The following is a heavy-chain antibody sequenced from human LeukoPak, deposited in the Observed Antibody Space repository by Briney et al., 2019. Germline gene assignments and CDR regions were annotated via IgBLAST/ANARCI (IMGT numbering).Heavy chain of an antibody. V-gene: IGHV4-34*01. CDR2: INHSGST. Sequence: SGTLSLTCAVYGGSFSGYYWSWIRQPPGKGLEWIGEINHSGSTNYNPSLKSRVTISVDTSKNQFSLKLSSVTAADTAVYYCARDQIYGSGSYYSDAFDYWGQGTLVTVSS. D-gene: IGHD3-10*01. CDR3: ARDQIYGSGSYYSDAFDY. J-gene: IGHJ4*02. CDR1: GGSFSGYY.